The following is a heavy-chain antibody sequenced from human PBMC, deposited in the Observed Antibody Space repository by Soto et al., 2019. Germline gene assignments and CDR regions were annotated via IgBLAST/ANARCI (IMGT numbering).Heavy chain of an antibody. V-gene: IGHV4-31*03. D-gene: IGHD3-10*01. Sequence: VQLQESGPGLVKPSQTLSLTCTVSGGSISSNFYCNWIRQHPGEGLEWIGYNQYSGNPFYNPSLKSRVTISVDTSKNQFSLNLSSVTAADMAVYYCATGDLTAVELFFGYWGQGALVTVSS. CDR2: NQYSGNP. CDR3: ATGDLTAVELFFGY. J-gene: IGHJ4*02. CDR1: GGSISSNFY.